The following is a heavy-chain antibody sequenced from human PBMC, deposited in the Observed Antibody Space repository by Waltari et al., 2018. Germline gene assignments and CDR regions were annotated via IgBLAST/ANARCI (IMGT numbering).Heavy chain of an antibody. J-gene: IGHJ4*02. V-gene: IGHV4-31*03. D-gene: IGHD3-16*01. Sequence: QLQLQESGPGLVKPSQTLSLTCTVSGGSISSGGYYWSWIRQHPGKGLEWIGYIYYSGSTYYNPSLKSRVTISVDTSKNQFSLKLSSVTAADTAVYYCARDGAAGMSFDYWGQGTLVTVSS. CDR2: IYYSGST. CDR1: GGSISSGGYY. CDR3: ARDGAAGMSFDY.